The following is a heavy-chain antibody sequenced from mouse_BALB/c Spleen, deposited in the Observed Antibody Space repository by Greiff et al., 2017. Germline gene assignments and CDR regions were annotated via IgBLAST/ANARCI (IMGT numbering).Heavy chain of an antibody. D-gene: IGHD2-4*01. Sequence: EVKVVESGGGLVKPGGSLKLSCAASGFTFSSYAMSWVRQSPEKRLEWVAEISSGGSYTYYPDTVTGRFTISRDNAKNTLYLEMSSLRSEDTAMYYCARGDYDGTGSCAYWGQGTLVTVSA. V-gene: IGHV5-9-4*01. CDR2: ISSGGSYT. J-gene: IGHJ3*01. CDR3: ARGDYDGTGSCAY. CDR1: GFTFSSYA.